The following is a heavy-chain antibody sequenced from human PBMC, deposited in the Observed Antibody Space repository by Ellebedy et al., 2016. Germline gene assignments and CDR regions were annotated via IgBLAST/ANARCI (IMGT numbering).Heavy chain of an antibody. Sequence: GSLRLSCTVSGGSVSSRSSYWGWMRQPPGKGLEWIGTMSYSGSTYYSGSTYKNPSLKSRVTISIDTSKKQFSLKVTSVTAADTAVYYCATFVDDSRYCSGGSCYFIDYWGQGTLVTVSS. D-gene: IGHD2-15*01. CDR1: GGSVSSRSSY. CDR3: ATFVDDSRYCSGGSCYFIDY. V-gene: IGHV4-39*07. CDR2: MSYSGSTYYSGST. J-gene: IGHJ4*02.